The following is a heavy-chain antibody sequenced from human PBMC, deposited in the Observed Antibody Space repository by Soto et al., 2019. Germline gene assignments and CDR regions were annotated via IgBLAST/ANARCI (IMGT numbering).Heavy chain of an antibody. CDR1: GYTFTCYA. J-gene: IGHJ6*03. CDR3: ARDLADIVVVPAATYYYYYMDV. D-gene: IGHD2-2*01. Sequence: ASVKVSCKASGYTFTCYAMHWVRQATGQRLEWMGWISAGNGNTKYAQKFQGRVTMTTDTSASTAYMELRSLRSDDTAVYYCARDLADIVVVPAATYYYYYMDVWGKRTTVTVSS. V-gene: IGHV1-3*01. CDR2: ISAGNGNT.